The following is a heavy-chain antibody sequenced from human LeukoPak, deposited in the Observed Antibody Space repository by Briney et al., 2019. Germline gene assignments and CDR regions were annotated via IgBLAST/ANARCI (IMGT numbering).Heavy chain of an antibody. V-gene: IGHV4-39*01. D-gene: IGHD5-12*01. J-gene: IGHJ5*02. CDR3: ARNSSSYAFDP. CDR2: IYYSGST. Sequence: SETLSLTCTVSGGSIISRTYYWAWIRQPPGRGLEWIGSIYYSGSTYYNPSLKSRVTISIDTSKNQFSLNLNSVTAADTAVYYCARNSSSYAFDPWGQGTLVTVSS. CDR1: GGSIISRTYY.